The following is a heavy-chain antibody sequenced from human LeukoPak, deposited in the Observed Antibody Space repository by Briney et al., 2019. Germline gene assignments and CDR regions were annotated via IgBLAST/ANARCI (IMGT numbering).Heavy chain of an antibody. V-gene: IGHV4-59*12. J-gene: IGHJ4*02. CDR3: ARVSHWNQLHYFDY. CDR1: GGSISIYY. D-gene: IGHD1-1*01. Sequence: SETLSLTCTVSGGSISIYYWSWIRQPPGKGLEWIGWVYYTGTTNYNSSLKSRVTISADTSKNQFSLKLSSVTAADTAVYYCARVSHWNQLHYFDYWGQGTLVTVSS. CDR2: VYYTGTT.